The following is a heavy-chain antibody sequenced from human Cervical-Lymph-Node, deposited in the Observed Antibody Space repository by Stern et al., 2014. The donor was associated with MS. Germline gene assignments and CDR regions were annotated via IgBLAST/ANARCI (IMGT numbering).Heavy chain of an antibody. CDR3: ARGVSSWYF. J-gene: IGHJ4*02. CDR1: GGSISSYY. V-gene: IGHV4-59*01. D-gene: IGHD6-13*01. Sequence: QLQLQESGPGLVKPSETLSLTCTVSGGSISSYYWSWIRQPPGKGLEWIGHIYYSGSTNYNPSLKSRVTISVDTSKNQFSLKLSSVTAADTAVYYCARGVSSWYFWGQGTLVTVSS. CDR2: IYYSGST.